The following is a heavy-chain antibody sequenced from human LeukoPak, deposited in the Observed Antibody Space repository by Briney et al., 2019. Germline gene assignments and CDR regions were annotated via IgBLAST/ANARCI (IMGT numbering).Heavy chain of an antibody. Sequence: ASVKVSCKAFGYTFTSYAMHWVRQAPGQRLEWMGWINAGNGNTKYSQKFQGRVTITRDTSASTAYMELSSLRSEDTAVYYCARDLGYCSSTSCLTDAFDIWGQGTMVTVSS. CDR2: INAGNGNT. V-gene: IGHV1-3*01. CDR3: ARDLGYCSSTSCLTDAFDI. D-gene: IGHD2-2*01. J-gene: IGHJ3*02. CDR1: GYTFTSYA.